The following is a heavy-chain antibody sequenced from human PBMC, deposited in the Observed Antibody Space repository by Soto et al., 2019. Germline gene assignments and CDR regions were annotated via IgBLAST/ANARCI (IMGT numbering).Heavy chain of an antibody. V-gene: IGHV3-30*03. D-gene: IGHD1-26*01. CDR1: GFTFSSYG. CDR2: ISYDVSNK. J-gene: IGHJ4*02. Sequence: GGSLRLSCAASGFTFSSYGMHWVRQAPGKRLEWVAVISYDVSNKYYADSVKGRFTISRDNAKNSLYLQMNSLRAEDTAVYYCAREAKWELLTFDYWGQGTLVTVSS. CDR3: AREAKWELLTFDY.